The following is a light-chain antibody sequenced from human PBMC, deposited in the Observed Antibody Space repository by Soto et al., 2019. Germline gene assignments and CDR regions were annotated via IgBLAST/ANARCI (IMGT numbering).Light chain of an antibody. J-gene: IGKJ1*01. V-gene: IGKV1-5*01. CDR1: QSITNW. CDR3: QQYKSFLT. Sequence: DIPMTQSPSTLSASVGDRVSITCRASQSITNWLAWYQQKPGKAPKLLIYDAFSLESGVPSRFSGSGSGTEFTLTISSLQPDDFATYYCQQYKSFLTFGQGTKVEIK. CDR2: DAF.